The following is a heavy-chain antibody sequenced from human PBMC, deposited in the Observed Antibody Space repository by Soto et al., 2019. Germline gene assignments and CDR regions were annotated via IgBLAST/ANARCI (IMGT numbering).Heavy chain of an antibody. CDR3: ARKVLGSTSRPDWWYFDL. J-gene: IGHJ2*01. V-gene: IGHV3-23*01. Sequence: EVQLLESGGGLVQPGGSLRLSCVASGFTFINYAMNWVRQTPGKGLEWVSTISGGGDSAFDADTVKGRFTISRDNSKNTVNLQMKSLRADDTAVYYCARKVLGSTSRPDWWYFDLWGRGTLVTVSS. CDR1: GFTFINYA. CDR2: ISGGGDSA. D-gene: IGHD2-2*01.